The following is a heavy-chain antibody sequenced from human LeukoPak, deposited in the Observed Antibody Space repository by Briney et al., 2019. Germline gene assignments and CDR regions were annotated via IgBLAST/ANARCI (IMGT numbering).Heavy chain of an antibody. J-gene: IGHJ4*02. CDR3: ATGALRYFDWLFDY. V-gene: IGHV1-24*01. D-gene: IGHD3-9*01. CDR2: FDPEDGET. Sequence: ASVKVSCKVSGYTLTELSMHWVRQAPGRGLEWTGDFDPEDGETIYAQKFQGRVTMTEDTSTDTAYMELSSLRSEDTAVYYCATGALRYFDWLFDYWGQGTLVTVSS. CDR1: GYTLTELS.